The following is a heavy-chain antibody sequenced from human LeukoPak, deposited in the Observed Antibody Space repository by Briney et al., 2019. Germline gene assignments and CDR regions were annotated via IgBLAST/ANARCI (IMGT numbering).Heavy chain of an antibody. V-gene: IGHV3-7*01. J-gene: IGHJ4*02. D-gene: IGHD3-22*01. CDR3: ARDFRSGYYKGGDNY. CDR1: GFTFSSYW. CDR2: IKQDGSEK. Sequence: GGSLRLSCAASGFTFSSYWMSWVRQAPGKGLEWVANIKQDGSEKYYVDSVKGRFTISRDNAKNSLYLQMNSLRAEDTAVYYCARDFRSGYYKGGDNYWGQGTLVTVSS.